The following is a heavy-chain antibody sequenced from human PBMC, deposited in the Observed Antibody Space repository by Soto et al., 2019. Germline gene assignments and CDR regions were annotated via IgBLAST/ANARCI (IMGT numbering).Heavy chain of an antibody. Sequence: GESLKISCKGSGYSFTSYWIGWVRQMPGKGLEWMGIIYPGDSDTRYSPSFQGQVTISADKSISTAYLQWSSLKASDTAMYYCARRNDAAASCYYYGMDVWGQGTTVTVSS. CDR1: GYSFTSYW. V-gene: IGHV5-51*01. J-gene: IGHJ6*02. CDR3: ARRNDAAASCYYYGMDV. D-gene: IGHD6-13*01. CDR2: IYPGDSDT.